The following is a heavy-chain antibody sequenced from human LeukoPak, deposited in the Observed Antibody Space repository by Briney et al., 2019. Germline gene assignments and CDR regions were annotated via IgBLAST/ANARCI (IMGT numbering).Heavy chain of an antibody. V-gene: IGHV3-9*01. Sequence: GRSLRLSCAASGFTFDDYAMHWVRQAPGKGLEWVSGISWNSGSIGYADSVKGRFTISRDNAKNSLYLQMNSLSAEDTALYYCAKDHTASYSSSWFSNYYYGMDVWGQGTTVTVSS. CDR2: ISWNSGSI. J-gene: IGHJ6*02. D-gene: IGHD6-13*01. CDR3: AKDHTASYSSSWFSNYYYGMDV. CDR1: GFTFDDYA.